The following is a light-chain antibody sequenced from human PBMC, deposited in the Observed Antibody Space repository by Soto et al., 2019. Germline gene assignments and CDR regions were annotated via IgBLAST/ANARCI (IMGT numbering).Light chain of an antibody. V-gene: IGLV7-46*01. CDR2: DTD. Sequence: QAVVTQEPSLTVSPGGTVTLTCGSSTGAVTSSHYPYWLQQKPGRAPKTLIYDTDNKHSWTPARFSGSLLGDKAALTLSGAQPEDDADYYCLLSYPGVRYVLFGGGTKLTVL. J-gene: IGLJ2*01. CDR1: TGAVTSSHY. CDR3: LLSYPGVRYVL.